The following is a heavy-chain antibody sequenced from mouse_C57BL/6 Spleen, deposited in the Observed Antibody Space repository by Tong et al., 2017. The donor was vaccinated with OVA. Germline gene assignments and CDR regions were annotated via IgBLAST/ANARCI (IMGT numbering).Heavy chain of an antibody. V-gene: IGHV5-4*01. CDR2: ISDGGSYT. J-gene: IGHJ2*01. Sequence: EVQLQESGGGLVKPGGSLKLSCAASGFTFSSYAMSWVRQTPEKRLEWVATISDGGSYTYYPDNVKGRFTISRDNAKNNLYLQMSHLKSEDTAMYYCATVGHFDYWGQGTTLTVSS. CDR3: ATVGHFDY. CDR1: GFTFSSYA.